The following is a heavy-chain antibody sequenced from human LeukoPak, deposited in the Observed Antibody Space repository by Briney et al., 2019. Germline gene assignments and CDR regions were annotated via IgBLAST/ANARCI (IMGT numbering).Heavy chain of an antibody. CDR2: ISANGAST. J-gene: IGHJ4*02. D-gene: IGHD4-17*01. Sequence: PGGSLRLYCAAYEFRISDYVMQWARKAPGQAREYVTTISANGASTFYADSVRGRFTGARDTSKDALYLQMGSLRSEDRAVYYCARPGDEFAGDYGEFYFDFWGQGTLVTVSS. CDR3: ARPGDEFAGDYGEFYFDF. CDR1: EFRISDYV. V-gene: IGHV3-64*02.